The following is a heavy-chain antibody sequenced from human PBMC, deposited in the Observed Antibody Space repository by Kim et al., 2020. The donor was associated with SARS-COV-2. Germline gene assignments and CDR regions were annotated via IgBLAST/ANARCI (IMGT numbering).Heavy chain of an antibody. CDR3: ASFHKGNYYYYGMDV. CDR1: GFTFSSYA. CDR2: ISYDGSNK. V-gene: IGHV3-30*04. J-gene: IGHJ6*02. D-gene: IGHD3-10*01. Sequence: GGSLRLSCAASGFTFSSYAMHWVRQAPGKGLEWVAVISYDGSNKYYADSVKGRFTISRDNSKNTLYLQMNSLRAEDTAVYYCASFHKGNYYYYGMDVWGQGTTVTVSS.